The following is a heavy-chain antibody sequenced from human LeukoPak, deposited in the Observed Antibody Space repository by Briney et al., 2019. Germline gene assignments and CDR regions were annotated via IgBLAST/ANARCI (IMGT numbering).Heavy chain of an antibody. CDR1: GYSISSGFY. V-gene: IGHV4-38-2*02. CDR2: IHYSGST. Sequence: SETLSLTCTVSGYSISSGFYWGWIRQPPGKGLEWIGNIHYSGSTYYNPSLKSRVTISVDTSKNQFSLKLSSVTAADTAVYYCARAQRGYSYSYYMDVWGKGTTVTVSS. J-gene: IGHJ6*03. D-gene: IGHD5-18*01. CDR3: ARAQRGYSYSYYMDV.